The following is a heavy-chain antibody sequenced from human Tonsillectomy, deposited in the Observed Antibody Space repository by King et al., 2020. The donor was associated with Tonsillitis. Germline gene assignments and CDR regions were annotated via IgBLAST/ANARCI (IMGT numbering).Heavy chain of an antibody. CDR3: ARDLALG. Sequence: VQLVESGGGLVQPGGSLRLSCAASGFTFSSDWMHWVRHAPGKGLVWVSRITSDGSRAIYADSVKGRFTISRDNAKNTLYLQMNSLRAEDTAVYYCARDLALGWGQGTLVTVSS. J-gene: IGHJ4*02. CDR2: ITSDGSRA. CDR1: GFTFSSDW. V-gene: IGHV3-74*01.